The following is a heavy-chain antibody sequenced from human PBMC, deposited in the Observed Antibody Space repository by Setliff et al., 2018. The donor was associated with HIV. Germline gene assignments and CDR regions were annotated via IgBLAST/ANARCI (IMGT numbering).Heavy chain of an antibody. D-gene: IGHD3-22*01. J-gene: IGHJ3*02. CDR2: INVDGSAT. CDR3: ARKYYDSSGQPSDAFDI. V-gene: IGHV3-11*01. CDR1: SSTLRDHY. Sequence: GGSLRLSCTASSSTLRDHYITWIRQAPGKGLEWVSYINVDGSATFYADSVKGRFTISRDNTKNSVDLQMNSLRADDTAVYYCARKYYDSSGQPSDAFDIWGQGTLVTVSS.